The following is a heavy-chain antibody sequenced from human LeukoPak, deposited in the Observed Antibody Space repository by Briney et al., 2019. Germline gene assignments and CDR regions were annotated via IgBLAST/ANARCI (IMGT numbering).Heavy chain of an antibody. CDR3: ARRPPYDSSGPFDY. D-gene: IGHD3-22*01. CDR2: IIPIFGTA. J-gene: IGHJ4*02. CDR1: GGTFSSYA. V-gene: IGHV1-69*06. Sequence: SVKVSCKASGGTFSSYAISWVRQAPGQGLEWMGGIIPIFGTANYAQKFQGRVTITADKSTSTAYMELSSLRSEDTAVYYCARRPPYDSSGPFDYWGQGTLVTVSS.